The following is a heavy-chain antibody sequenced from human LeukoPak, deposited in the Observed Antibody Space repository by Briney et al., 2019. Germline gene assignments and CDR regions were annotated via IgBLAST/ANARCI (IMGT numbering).Heavy chain of an antibody. CDR1: GFTFSSYA. Sequence: AGGSLRLSCAASGFTFSSYAMSWVRQAPGKGLEWVSAISGSGGSTYYADSAKGRFTISRDNSKNTPYLQMNSLRAEDTAVYYCANEDSGSYTRPIDYWGQGTLVTVSS. CDR3: ANEDSGSYTRPIDY. J-gene: IGHJ4*02. V-gene: IGHV3-23*01. D-gene: IGHD1-26*01. CDR2: ISGSGGST.